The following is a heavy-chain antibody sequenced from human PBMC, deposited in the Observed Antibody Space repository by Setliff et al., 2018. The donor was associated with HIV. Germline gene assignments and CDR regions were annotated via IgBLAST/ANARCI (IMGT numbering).Heavy chain of an antibody. J-gene: IGHJ3*01. V-gene: IGHV1-2*04. CDR1: GYAFTDNY. CDR3: ARSDHLVVDGFDV. CDR2: INPKTGGT. D-gene: IGHD3-16*01. Sequence: ASVKVSCKTSGYAFTDNYIHWVRQAPGQGLEWMGWINPKTGGTNLAQKFQGWVSMTRDTSITTAYMELSRLTSDDMAVYFCARSDHLVVDGFDVWGQGTMVTVSS.